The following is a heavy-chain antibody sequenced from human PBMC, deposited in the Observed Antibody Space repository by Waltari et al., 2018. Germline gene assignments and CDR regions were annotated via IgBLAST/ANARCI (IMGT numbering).Heavy chain of an antibody. D-gene: IGHD2-2*01. CDR3: ARDRDIVVVPAATHYYYYGMDV. V-gene: IGHV4-4*07. CDR1: GGSNSSYY. J-gene: IGHJ6*02. Sequence: QVQLQESGPGLVKPSETLSLTCTVSGGSNSSYYWSWIRQPAGKGMEWIGRIYTSGSTNYNPSLKSRVTMSVDTSKNQFSLKLSSVTAADTAVYYCARDRDIVVVPAATHYYYYGMDVWGQGTTVTVSS. CDR2: IYTSGST.